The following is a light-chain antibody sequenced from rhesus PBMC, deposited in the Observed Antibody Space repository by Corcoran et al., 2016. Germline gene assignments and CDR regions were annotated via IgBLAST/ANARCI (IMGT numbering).Light chain of an antibody. Sequence: DIQMTQSPSSLSASVGDRVTITCRASENVNNYLNWYQQKPGKAPKLLTYKASTLQSGVPSRFSGSGSGTDYTFTISSLQPEDVATYYCQHGYGTPLTFGGGAKVKIK. CDR2: KAS. CDR3: QHGYGTPLT. V-gene: IGKV1-74*01. J-gene: IGKJ4*01. CDR1: ENVNNY.